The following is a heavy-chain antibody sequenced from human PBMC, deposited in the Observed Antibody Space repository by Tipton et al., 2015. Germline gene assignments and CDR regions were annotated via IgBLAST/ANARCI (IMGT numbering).Heavy chain of an antibody. CDR3: ARGRYYYGSTGYYHFDS. Sequence: SLRLSCAASGFTFSDYYMSWIRQAPGRGLEWVAVIWNDGIRKDYADSVKGRFTISRDNSNNTLFLQMNSLRAEDTAVYYCARGRYYYGSTGYYHFDSWGQGTLVTVSS. D-gene: IGHD3-10*01. CDR1: GFTFSDYY. CDR2: IWNDGIRK. J-gene: IGHJ4*02. V-gene: IGHV3-33*08.